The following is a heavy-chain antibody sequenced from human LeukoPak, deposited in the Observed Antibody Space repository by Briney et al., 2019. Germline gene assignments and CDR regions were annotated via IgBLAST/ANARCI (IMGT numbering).Heavy chain of an antibody. Sequence: GASVKVSCKASGYTFTSYGISWVRQAPGQGLEWMGWISAYNGNTNYAQKLQGRVTMTTDTSTSTAYMELSSLRSEDTAVYYCATEYYDSSGYYDAFDIWGQGTMVTVSS. CDR1: GYTFTSYG. J-gene: IGHJ3*02. V-gene: IGHV1-18*01. CDR3: ATEYYDSSGYYDAFDI. D-gene: IGHD3-22*01. CDR2: ISAYNGNT.